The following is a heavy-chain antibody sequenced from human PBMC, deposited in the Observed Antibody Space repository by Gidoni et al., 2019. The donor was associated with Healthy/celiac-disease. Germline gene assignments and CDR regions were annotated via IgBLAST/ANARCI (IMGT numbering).Heavy chain of an antibody. J-gene: IGHJ4*02. CDR2: ISSSSSYT. D-gene: IGHD4-4*01. CDR1: GFTFSDYY. CDR3: ASNDYSNPDY. Sequence: QVQLVDSGGGLVKHGGSLRLHCAASGFTFSDYYMSWNRQDSGKWLEWVSYISSSSSYTNYADSVKGRFTISRDNAKNSLYLQMNSLRAEDTAVYYCASNDYSNPDYWGQGTLVTVSS. V-gene: IGHV3-11*06.